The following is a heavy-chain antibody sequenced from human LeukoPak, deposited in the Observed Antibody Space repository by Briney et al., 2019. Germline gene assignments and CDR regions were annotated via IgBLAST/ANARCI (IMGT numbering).Heavy chain of an antibody. D-gene: IGHD2-21*02. Sequence: GESLQISCKGSGYSFTSYWIGWVRQVPGKGLEWMGIIYPGDSDTRYGPSFQGQVTISADKSISTAYLQWSSLKASDTAMYYCATAYCGGDCYSTEAPFDYWGQGTLVTVSS. CDR3: ATAYCGGDCYSTEAPFDY. CDR2: IYPGDSDT. J-gene: IGHJ4*02. CDR1: GYSFTSYW. V-gene: IGHV5-51*01.